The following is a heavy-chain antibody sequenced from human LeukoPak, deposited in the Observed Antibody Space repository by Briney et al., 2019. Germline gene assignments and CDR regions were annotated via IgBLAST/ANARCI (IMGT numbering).Heavy chain of an antibody. CDR1: GFTFSSYG. V-gene: IGHV3-30*18. CDR3: AKDGPSSTSCLDY. CDR2: ISYDGSNK. J-gene: IGHJ4*02. D-gene: IGHD2-2*01. Sequence: GGSLRLSCAASGFTFSSYGMHWVRQAPGKGLEWVAVISYDGSNKYYADSVKGRFTISRDNSKNTLYLQMNSLRAEDTAVYYCAKDGPSSTSCLDYWGQGTLVTVSS.